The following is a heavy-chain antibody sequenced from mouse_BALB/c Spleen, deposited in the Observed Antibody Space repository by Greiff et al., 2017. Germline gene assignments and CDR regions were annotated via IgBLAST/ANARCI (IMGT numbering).Heavy chain of an antibody. J-gene: IGHJ2*01. V-gene: IGHV7-3*02. CDR1: GFTFTDYY. CDR2: IRNKANGYTT. Sequence: EVQLQQSGGGLVQPGGSLRLSCATSGFTFTDYYMSWVRQPPGKALEWLGFIRNKANGYTTEYSASVKGRFTISRDNSQSILYLQMNTLRAEDSATYYCARDDLGFDYWGQGTTLTVSS. D-gene: IGHD4-1*01. CDR3: ARDDLGFDY.